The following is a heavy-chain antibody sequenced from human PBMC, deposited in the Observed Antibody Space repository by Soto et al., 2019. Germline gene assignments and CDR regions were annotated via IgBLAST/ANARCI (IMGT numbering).Heavy chain of an antibody. Sequence: QLQLQESGSGLVKPSQTLSLTCAVSGGSISSGGYSWSWIRQPPGKGLEWIGYIYHSGSTYYNPSLKSRVTISVDRSKNQFSLKLSSVTAADTAVYYCARGGSRKWIQYGMDVWGQGTTVTVSS. J-gene: IGHJ6*02. CDR2: IYHSGST. CDR3: ARGGSRKWIQYGMDV. CDR1: GGSISSGGYS. V-gene: IGHV4-30-2*01. D-gene: IGHD5-18*01.